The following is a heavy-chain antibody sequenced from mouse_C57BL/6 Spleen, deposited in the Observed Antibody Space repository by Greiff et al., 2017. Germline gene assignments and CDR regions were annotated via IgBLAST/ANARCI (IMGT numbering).Heavy chain of an antibody. CDR3: ARDYYGSSYVYFDY. Sequence: DVKLVESGGGLVKPGGSLKLSCAASGFTFSDYGMHWVRQAPEKGLEWVAYISSGSSTIYYADTVKGRFTISRDTAKNTLFLQMTSLRSEDTAMYYCARDYYGSSYVYFDYWGQGTTLTVSS. CDR2: ISSGSSTI. V-gene: IGHV5-17*01. D-gene: IGHD1-1*01. CDR1: GFTFSDYG. J-gene: IGHJ2*01.